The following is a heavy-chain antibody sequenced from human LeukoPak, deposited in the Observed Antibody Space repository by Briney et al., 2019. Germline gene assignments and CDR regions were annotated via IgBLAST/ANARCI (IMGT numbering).Heavy chain of an antibody. CDR1: GFTFSNYA. Sequence: GGSLRLSCAASGFTFSNYAMSRARQAPGKGLEWVSAISGSGGSTYYADSVKGRFTISRDNSKNTLYLQMNSLGAEYTAVYYCAKDSSMASGDYYYGMDVWGQGTTVTVSS. V-gene: IGHV3-23*01. CDR3: AKDSSMASGDYYYGMDV. D-gene: IGHD2-2*01. J-gene: IGHJ6*02. CDR2: ISGSGGST.